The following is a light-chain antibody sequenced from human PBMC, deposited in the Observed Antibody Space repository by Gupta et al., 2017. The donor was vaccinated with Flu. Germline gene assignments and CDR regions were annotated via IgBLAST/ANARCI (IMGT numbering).Light chain of an antibody. V-gene: IGKV3-15*01. CDR2: GAS. Sequence: DRVLTQSLATPPCSPGERATLSCRASQIVSRNLAWYQQKRGQAPRLLIHGASNSAAGIPARFSGSASSGTEFTLTITSLHSDDLAVYCCQQYNSWPPTFGQGT. J-gene: IGKJ1*01. CDR3: QQYNSWPPT. CDR1: QIVSRN.